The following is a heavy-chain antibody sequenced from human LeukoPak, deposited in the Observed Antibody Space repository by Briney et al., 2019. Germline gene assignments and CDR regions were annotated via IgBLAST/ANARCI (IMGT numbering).Heavy chain of an antibody. CDR1: GLTGSHNY. CDR2: IHTSGDT. J-gene: IGHJ4*02. CDR3: IVFGDSNH. Sequence: GGSLRLSCAASGLTGSHNYVSWVRQAPGKGLEWVSAIHTSGDTCYADSVKGRFTISRDTSKNTPYLQINSLRVEDTAVYYCIVFGDSNHRGQGTLVTVSS. D-gene: IGHD4-17*01. V-gene: IGHV3-53*01.